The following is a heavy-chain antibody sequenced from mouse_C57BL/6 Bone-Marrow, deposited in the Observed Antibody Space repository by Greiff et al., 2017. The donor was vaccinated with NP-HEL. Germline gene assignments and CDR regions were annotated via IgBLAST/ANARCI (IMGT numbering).Heavy chain of an antibody. CDR1: GYSITSGYY. Sequence: EVQLVESGPGLVKPSQSLSLTCSVTGYSITSGYYWNWIRQFPGNKLEWMGYISYDGSNNYNPSLKNRIPITRDTSKNQFFLKLNSVTTEDTATYYCARGYYGSSHYYAMDYWGQGTSVTVSS. CDR2: ISYDGSN. CDR3: ARGYYGSSHYYAMDY. J-gene: IGHJ4*01. V-gene: IGHV3-6*01. D-gene: IGHD1-1*01.